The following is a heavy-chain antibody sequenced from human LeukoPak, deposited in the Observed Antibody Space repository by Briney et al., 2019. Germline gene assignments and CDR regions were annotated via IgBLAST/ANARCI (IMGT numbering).Heavy chain of an antibody. J-gene: IGHJ4*02. V-gene: IGHV4-59*01. CDR2: IYYSGST. Sequence: SETLSLTCTVSGGSISSYFWSWIRQPPGKGLEWIGYIYYSGSTNYNPSLKSRVTISVDTSKIQFSLRLSSVTAADTAVYYCARDILGGYNYGFDYWGQGTLVTVSS. CDR1: GGSISSYF. D-gene: IGHD5-18*01. CDR3: ARDILGGYNYGFDY.